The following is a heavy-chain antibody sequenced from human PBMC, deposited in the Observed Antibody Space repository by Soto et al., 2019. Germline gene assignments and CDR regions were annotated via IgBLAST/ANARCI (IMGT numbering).Heavy chain of an antibody. CDR2: IIPIFGTA. Sequence: GASVKVSCKASGGTFSSYAISWVRQAPGQGLEWMGGIIPIFGTANYAQKFQGRVTITADESTSTAYMELSSLRSEDTAVYYCARDRYYYGSGSYSLLGYFDYWGQRTLVTVSS. CDR3: ARDRYYYGSGSYSLLGYFDY. V-gene: IGHV1-69*13. CDR1: GGTFSSYA. J-gene: IGHJ4*02. D-gene: IGHD3-10*01.